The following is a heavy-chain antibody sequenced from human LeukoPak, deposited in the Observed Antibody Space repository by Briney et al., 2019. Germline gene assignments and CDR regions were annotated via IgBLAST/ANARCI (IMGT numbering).Heavy chain of an antibody. D-gene: IGHD5/OR15-5a*01. CDR1: GFTVSSNY. V-gene: IGHV3-53*01. CDR3: AKPYSVHTFSYYFDF. CDR2: IYTGGST. Sequence: GGSLRLSCAASGFTVSSNYMSWVRHAPGKGLEWVSVIYTGGSTYYADSVTGRFTISRDNSKNTLFLQMNSLRAEDTAVYYCAKPYSVHTFSYYFDFWGQGALVTVSS. J-gene: IGHJ4*02.